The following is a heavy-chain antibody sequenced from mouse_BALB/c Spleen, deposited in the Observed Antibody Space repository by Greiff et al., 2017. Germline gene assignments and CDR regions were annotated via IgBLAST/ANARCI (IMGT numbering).Heavy chain of an antibody. V-gene: IGHV3-2*02. CDR1: GYSITSDYA. CDR3: AREELGAFAY. Sequence: EVNLVESGPGLVKPSQSLSLTCTVTGYSITSDYAWNWIRQFPGNKLEWMGYISYSGSTSYNPSLKSRISITRDTSKNQFFLQLNSVTTEDTATYYCAREELGAFAYWGQGTLVTVSA. D-gene: IGHD4-1*01. CDR2: ISYSGST. J-gene: IGHJ3*01.